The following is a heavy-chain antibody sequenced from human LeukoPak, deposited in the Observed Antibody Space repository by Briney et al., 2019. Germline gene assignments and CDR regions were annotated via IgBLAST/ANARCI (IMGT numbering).Heavy chain of an antibody. CDR3: ARAQVGCSYGNIFDY. J-gene: IGHJ4*02. V-gene: IGHV1-69*05. CDR1: GGTFSSYA. D-gene: IGHD5-18*01. CDR2: IIPIFGTA. Sequence: GASVTVSCKASGGTFSSYAISWVRQAPGQGLEWMGGIIPIFGTANYAQKFQGRVTITTDESTSTAYMELSSMRSEDTAVYYCARAQVGCSYGNIFDYWGQGTLVTVSS.